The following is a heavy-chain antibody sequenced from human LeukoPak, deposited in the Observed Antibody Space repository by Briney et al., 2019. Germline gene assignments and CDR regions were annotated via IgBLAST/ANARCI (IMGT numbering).Heavy chain of an antibody. CDR2: FDPEDGET. J-gene: IGHJ3*02. V-gene: IGHV1-24*01. CDR3: AREGLLRQLAAFDI. Sequence: GSAKVSCKVSGYTLTELSMHWVRQAPGEGLEWMGGFDPEDGETIYAQKFQGRVTMTRDTSISTAYMELSRLRSDDTAVYYCAREGLLRQLAAFDIWGQGTMVTVSS. D-gene: IGHD6-13*01. CDR1: GYTLTELS.